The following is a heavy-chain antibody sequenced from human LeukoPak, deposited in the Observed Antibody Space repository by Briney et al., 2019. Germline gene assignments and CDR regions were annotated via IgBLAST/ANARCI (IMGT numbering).Heavy chain of an antibody. CDR3: ASPLPSGY. V-gene: IGHV3-21*01. J-gene: IGHJ4*02. CDR1: GFTFSSYS. CDR2: ISSSSTYI. D-gene: IGHD3-22*01. Sequence: GGSLRLSCAASGFTFSSYSMNWVRQAPGKGLEWVSSISSSSTYIYYADSVKGRFTISRVNAKNSLYLQMNSLRAEDTAVYYCASPLPSGYWGQGTLVIVSS.